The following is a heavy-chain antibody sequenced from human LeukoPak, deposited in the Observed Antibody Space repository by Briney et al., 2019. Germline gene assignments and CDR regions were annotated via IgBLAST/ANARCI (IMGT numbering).Heavy chain of an antibody. D-gene: IGHD3-22*01. V-gene: IGHV3-33*01. CDR3: ARHGVLITMIVVVHGLGFDY. Sequence: PGGSLRLSCAASGFTFSSYGMHWVRQAPGRGLEWVAVIWYDGSNKYYADSVKGRFTISRDNSKNTLYLQMNSLRAEDTAVYYCARHGVLITMIVVVHGLGFDYWGQGTLVTVSS. J-gene: IGHJ4*02. CDR2: IWYDGSNK. CDR1: GFTFSSYG.